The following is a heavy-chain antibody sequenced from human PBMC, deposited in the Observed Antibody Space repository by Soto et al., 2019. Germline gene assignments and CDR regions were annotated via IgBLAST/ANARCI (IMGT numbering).Heavy chain of an antibody. CDR2: ISDSGRST. Sequence: LRLSCAASGFTFSNYAMNWVRQAPGKGLEWVSGISDSGRSTKNGDSAKGRFTISRDNSKNTLYLQMNSLRAEDTAVYYCAKNRYSGIEGAFDIWGQGTMVTVSS. CDR3: AKNRYSGIEGAFDI. D-gene: IGHD1-26*01. V-gene: IGHV3-23*01. J-gene: IGHJ3*02. CDR1: GFTFSNYA.